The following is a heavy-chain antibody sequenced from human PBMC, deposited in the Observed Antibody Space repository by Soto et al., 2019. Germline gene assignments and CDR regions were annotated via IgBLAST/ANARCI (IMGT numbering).Heavy chain of an antibody. V-gene: IGHV4-39*01. Sequence: QLLLQESGPGLVKPSETLSLSCTVSGASISSPTYYWGWIRQSPGKGLEWIGSTYYSGTTHYSPSLKSRVTLTIDTAKMHSSLSQTSRTAADTAIFYCVTQPNRPLSVDDWGQGTLVTVSS. CDR2: TYYSGTT. CDR3: VTQPNRPLSVDD. CDR1: GASISSPTYY. J-gene: IGHJ4*02.